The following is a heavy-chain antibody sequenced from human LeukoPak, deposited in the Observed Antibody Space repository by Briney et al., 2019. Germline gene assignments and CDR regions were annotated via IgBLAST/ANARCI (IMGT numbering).Heavy chain of an antibody. CDR2: INPDGSDK. D-gene: IGHD2-8*01. Sequence: GGSLRLSRAASGFTLSTYWMKWVRQAPGKGLEWVGNINPDGSDKYYVDTLRGRFTNSNHNAKSSLYLHMTSLTAQETPVYYRAIVHPTRCFNDYCSQASLLSVS. CDR3: AIVHPTRCFNDY. J-gene: IGHJ4*02. V-gene: IGHV3-7*01. CDR1: GFTLSTYW.